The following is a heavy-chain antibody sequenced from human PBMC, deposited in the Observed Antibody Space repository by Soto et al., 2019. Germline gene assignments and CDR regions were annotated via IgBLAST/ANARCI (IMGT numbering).Heavy chain of an antibody. D-gene: IGHD6-19*01. CDR3: ARQADDSSCWYYRPEYFQH. CDR2: INHSGST. J-gene: IGHJ1*01. V-gene: IGHV4-34*01. Sequence: SETLSLTCAVYGGSFSGYYWSWIRQPPGKGLEWIGEINHSGSTNYNPSLKSRVTISVDTSKNQFSLKLSSVTAADTAVYYCARQADDSSCWYYRPEYFQHWGQGTLVTVSS. CDR1: GGSFSGYY.